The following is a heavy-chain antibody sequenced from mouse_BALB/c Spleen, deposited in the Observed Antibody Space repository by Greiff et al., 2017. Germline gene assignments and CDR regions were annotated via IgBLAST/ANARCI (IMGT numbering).Heavy chain of an antibody. CDR1: GYAFSSYW. D-gene: IGHD4-1*01. Sequence: VMLVESGAELVRPGSSVKISCKASGYAFSSYWMNWVKQRPGQGLEWIGQIYPGDGDTNYNGKFKGKATLTADKSSSTAYMQLSSLTSEDSAVYFCAPNWDERTWFAYWGQGTLVTVSA. V-gene: IGHV1-80*01. J-gene: IGHJ3*01. CDR3: APNWDERTWFAY. CDR2: IYPGDGDT.